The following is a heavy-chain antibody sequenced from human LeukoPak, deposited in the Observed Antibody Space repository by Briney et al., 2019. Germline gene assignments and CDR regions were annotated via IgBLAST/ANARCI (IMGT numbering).Heavy chain of an antibody. Sequence: PGRSLRLSCPASGFTFSTYWMHCVRQVPGKGLVWVSHISGDGSRTTYADSVKGRFTISRDNAKNTLYLQMNSLKAEDTAVYYCARGSQPLLSYYYYYMDVWGRGTPVTVSS. CDR2: ISGDGSRT. CDR1: GFTFSTYW. D-gene: IGHD2-21*02. J-gene: IGHJ6*03. V-gene: IGHV3-74*01. CDR3: ARGSQPLLSYYYYYMDV.